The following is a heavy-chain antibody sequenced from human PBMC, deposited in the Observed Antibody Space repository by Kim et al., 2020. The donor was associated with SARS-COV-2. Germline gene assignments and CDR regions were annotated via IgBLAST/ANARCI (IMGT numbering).Heavy chain of an antibody. CDR1: GGSISSGGYY. Sequence: SETLSLTCTVSGGSISSGGYYWSWIRQHPGKGLEWIGYIYYSGSTYYNPSLKSRVTISVDTSKNQFSLKLSSVTAADTAVYYCAVPRHVYDSSGYSLDLWGRGTLVTVSS. V-gene: IGHV4-31*03. CDR2: IYYSGST. D-gene: IGHD3-22*01. CDR3: AVPRHVYDSSGYSLDL. J-gene: IGHJ2*01.